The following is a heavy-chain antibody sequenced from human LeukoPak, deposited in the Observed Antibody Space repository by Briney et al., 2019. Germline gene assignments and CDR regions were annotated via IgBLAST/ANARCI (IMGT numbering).Heavy chain of an antibody. CDR1: GFTFSSYW. D-gene: IGHD3-10*01. V-gene: IGHV3-74*01. CDR2: IHLDGTTT. Sequence: GGSLRLSCVASGFTFSSYWMHWVRQAPGKGLVWVSRIHLDGTTTSYADSVRGRFTISRDNAKNTVYLQMSSLGAEDTAVYYCGRGMIGAYGSDYWGQGTLVTVSS. CDR3: GRGMIGAYGSDY. J-gene: IGHJ4*02.